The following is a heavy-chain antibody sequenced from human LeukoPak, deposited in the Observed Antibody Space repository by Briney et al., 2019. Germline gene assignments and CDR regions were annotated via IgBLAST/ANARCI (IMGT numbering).Heavy chain of an antibody. D-gene: IGHD3-22*01. CDR3: ARNYYDSSGYYYWYFDL. V-gene: IGHV1-18*01. Sequence: ASVKVSCKASGYTFTSYGISWVRQAPGQGLEWLGWISTYNGDTNYAQKVQGRVTVTTETSTSTAYMELRNLRSDDTAVYYCARNYYDSSGYYYWYFDLWGRGTLVTVSS. CDR1: GYTFTSYG. CDR2: ISTYNGDT. J-gene: IGHJ2*01.